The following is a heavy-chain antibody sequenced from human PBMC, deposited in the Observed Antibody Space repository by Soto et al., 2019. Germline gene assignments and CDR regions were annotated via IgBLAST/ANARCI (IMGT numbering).Heavy chain of an antibody. CDR3: AREETAWPLAYGLDV. V-gene: IGHV6-1*01. CDR1: GDSVSSYSAA. Sequence: SQTLSLTCAISGDSVSSYSAAWNWIRQSPSGGLEWLGRAYYRSRFFSDYAESVKSRIIINPDTSKNQFSLQLKSVTPEDTAVYYCAREETAWPLAYGLDVWGQGTTVTVSS. D-gene: IGHD2-21*02. CDR2: AYYRSRFFS. J-gene: IGHJ6*02.